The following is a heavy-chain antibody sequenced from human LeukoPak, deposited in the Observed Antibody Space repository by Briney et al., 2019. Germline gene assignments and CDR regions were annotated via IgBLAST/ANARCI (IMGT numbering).Heavy chain of an antibody. CDR3: ATYRQVLLPFES. Sequence: GASVKVSCKASGYTFNGYYIHWVRQAPGQGLEWMGWINPNSGGTNYAQKFQGRVTMTRDTSISTAYMELSRLRSDDTAIYYCATYRQVLLPFESWGQGTLVTVSS. CDR1: GYTFNGYY. J-gene: IGHJ4*02. CDR2: INPNSGGT. D-gene: IGHD2-8*02. V-gene: IGHV1-2*02.